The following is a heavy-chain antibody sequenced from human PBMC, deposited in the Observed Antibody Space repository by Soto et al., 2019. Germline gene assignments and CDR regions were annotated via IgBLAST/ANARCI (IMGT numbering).Heavy chain of an antibody. J-gene: IGHJ5*02. CDR3: AKDWGSSGWYNWFDP. Sequence: QVQLVESGGGVVQSGRSLRLSCAASGFTFSTSGMHWIRQAPGKGLEWVALISHDGGATYYVDSVKGRFTISRATDKNTLHLQMDSLRPEDTATYYCAKDWGSSGWYNWFDPWGQGKLVTVSS. CDR2: ISHDGGAT. V-gene: IGHV3-30*18. CDR1: GFTFSTSG. D-gene: IGHD6-13*01.